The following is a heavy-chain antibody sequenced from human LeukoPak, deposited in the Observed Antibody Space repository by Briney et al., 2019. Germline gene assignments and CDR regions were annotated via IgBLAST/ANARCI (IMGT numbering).Heavy chain of an antibody. V-gene: IGHV1-2*02. CDR1: VYTFTGYY. J-gene: IGHJ5*02. CDR3: AREVQQLVRGWFDP. CDR2: INPNSGGT. D-gene: IGHD6-13*01. Sequence: GASVKVSCKASVYTFTGYYMHWVRQAPGQGLEWMGWINPNSGGTNYAQKFQGRVTMTRDTSISTAYMELSRLRSDDTAVYYCAREVQQLVRGWFDPWGQGTLVTVSS.